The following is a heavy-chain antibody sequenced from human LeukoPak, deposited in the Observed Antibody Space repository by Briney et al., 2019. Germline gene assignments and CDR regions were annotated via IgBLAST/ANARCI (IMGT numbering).Heavy chain of an antibody. D-gene: IGHD4-11*01. V-gene: IGHV3-21*01. CDR2: ISSSSYI. J-gene: IGHJ5*02. CDR3: ARDPSNFRGWFDP. Sequence: GVSLRLSCAASGFTFSSYSMNWVRQAPGKGLEWVSSISSSSYIYYADSVKGRFTISRDNAKNSLYLQMNSLRAEDTAVYYCARDPSNFRGWFDPWGQGTLVTVSS. CDR1: GFTFSSYS.